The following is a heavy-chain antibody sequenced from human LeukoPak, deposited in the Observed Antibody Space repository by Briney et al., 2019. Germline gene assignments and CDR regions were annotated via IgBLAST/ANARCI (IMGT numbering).Heavy chain of an antibody. Sequence: ASVKVSCKASGGTFSSYAISWVRQAPGQGLEWMGGIIPIFGTANYAQKFQGRVTITTDESTSTAYMELSSLRSEDTAVYYCARDRELYCSSTSCYTTERNWFDPWGQGTLVTVSS. D-gene: IGHD2-2*02. J-gene: IGHJ5*02. CDR2: IIPIFGTA. V-gene: IGHV1-69*05. CDR3: ARDRELYCSSTSCYTTERNWFDP. CDR1: GGTFSSYA.